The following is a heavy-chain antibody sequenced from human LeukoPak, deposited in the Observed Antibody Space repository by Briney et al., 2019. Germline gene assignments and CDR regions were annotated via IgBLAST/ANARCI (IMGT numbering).Heavy chain of an antibody. J-gene: IGHJ5*02. Sequence: SGTLSLTCTVSGDSFSDFYSSWVREPAGKGVEWVGRIYGSVTTTYNPSLKSRVSMSIATSKNQFSLKLMSVTAADTAVYSCARDSGTTGEVKFDPWGQGTLVTVSS. CDR1: GDSFSDFY. CDR3: ARDSGTTGEVKFDP. V-gene: IGHV4-4*07. CDR2: IYGSVTT. D-gene: IGHD3-10*01.